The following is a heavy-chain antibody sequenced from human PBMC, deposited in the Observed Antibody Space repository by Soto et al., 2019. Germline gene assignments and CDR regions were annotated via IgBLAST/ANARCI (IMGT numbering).Heavy chain of an antibody. D-gene: IGHD2-2*01. Sequence: XSVKVSCKASGYTFTCYYMHWVRQAPGQGLEWMGWINPNSGGTNYAQKFQGWVTMTRDTSISTAYMELSRLRSDDTAVYYCARGDIVVVPAAPPGGYWGQGTLVTV. V-gene: IGHV1-2*04. J-gene: IGHJ4*02. CDR3: ARGDIVVVPAAPPGGY. CDR2: INPNSGGT. CDR1: GYTFTCYY.